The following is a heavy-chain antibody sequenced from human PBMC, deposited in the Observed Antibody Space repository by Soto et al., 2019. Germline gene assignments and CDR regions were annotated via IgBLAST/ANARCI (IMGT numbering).Heavy chain of an antibody. D-gene: IGHD3-16*01. CDR1: GGTFSSYA. V-gene: IGHV1-69*06. J-gene: IGHJ6*02. CDR2: IIPIFGTA. CDR3: GGGARENYYYYYGMDV. Sequence: QVQLVQSGAEVKKPGSSVKVSCKASGGTFSSYAISWVRQAPGQGLEWMGGIIPIFGTANYAQKFQGRVTMTRDTSTSTVYMELSSLRSEDTAVYYCGGGARENYYYYYGMDVWGQGTTVTVSS.